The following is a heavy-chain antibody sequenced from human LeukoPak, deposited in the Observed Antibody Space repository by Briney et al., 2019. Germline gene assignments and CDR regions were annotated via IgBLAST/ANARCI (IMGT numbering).Heavy chain of an antibody. CDR1: GGSISSGSYY. J-gene: IGHJ4*02. Sequence: PSETLSLTCTVSGGSISSGSYYWSWIRQPAGKGLEWIGRIYTSGSTNYNPSLKSRVTISVDTSKNQFSLKLSSVTAADTAVYYCAREEGFGYDSSNNFDYWGQGTLVTVSS. CDR2: IYTSGST. D-gene: IGHD3-22*01. V-gene: IGHV4-61*02. CDR3: AREEGFGYDSSNNFDY.